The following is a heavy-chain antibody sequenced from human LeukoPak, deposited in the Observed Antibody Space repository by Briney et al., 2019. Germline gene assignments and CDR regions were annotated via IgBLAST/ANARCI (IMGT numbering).Heavy chain of an antibody. V-gene: IGHV3-66*02. J-gene: IGHJ4*02. Sequence: GGSLRLSCAASGFTVSSNYMSWVRQAPGKGLEWVSVIYSGGSTYYADSVKGRFTISRDNSKNTLYLQMNSLRAGDTAVYYCARDQYYDFWSGYHTDYWGQGTLVTVSS. CDR1: GFTVSSNY. D-gene: IGHD3-3*01. CDR2: IYSGGST. CDR3: ARDQYYDFWSGYHTDY.